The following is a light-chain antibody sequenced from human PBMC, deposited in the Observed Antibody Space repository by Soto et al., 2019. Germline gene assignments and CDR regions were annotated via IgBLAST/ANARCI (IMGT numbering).Light chain of an antibody. Sequence: EIVLTQSPGTLSLSPGERATLSCRASQSVSSSYLAWYQQKPGQAPRLLIYGASSRATGIPDRFSGSGSGTDFTLTISRLEPKDFAVYYCQQYGSSPPHTFGGGTKVVIK. CDR3: QQYGSSPPHT. CDR2: GAS. CDR1: QSVSSSY. V-gene: IGKV3-20*01. J-gene: IGKJ4*01.